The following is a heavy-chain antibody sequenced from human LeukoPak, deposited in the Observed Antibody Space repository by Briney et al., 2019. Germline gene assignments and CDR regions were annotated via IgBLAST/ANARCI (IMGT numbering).Heavy chain of an antibody. CDR3: ARLVREDGYYYYYYMDV. V-gene: IGHV4-4*02. CDR2: IYHSGST. Sequence: SGTLSLTCAVSGGSISSSNWWSWVRQPPGKGLEWIGEIYHSGSTNYNPSLKSRVTIAVDKSKNQFSLKLSSVTAADTAVYYCARLVREDGYYYYYYMDVWGKGTTVTVSS. D-gene: IGHD3-10*01. J-gene: IGHJ6*03. CDR1: GGSISSSNW.